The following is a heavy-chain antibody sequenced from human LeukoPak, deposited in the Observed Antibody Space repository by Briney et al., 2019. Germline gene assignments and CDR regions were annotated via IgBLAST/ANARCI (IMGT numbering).Heavy chain of an antibody. D-gene: IGHD3-10*01. CDR2: INHSGGT. Sequence: PSETLSLTCAVYGGSFSGYYWSWIRQPPGKGLEWIGEINHSGGTNYNPSLKSRVTISVDTSKNQFSLKLSSVTAADTAVYYCARGRTMVRAYYYYYGMDVWGQGTTVTVSS. V-gene: IGHV4-34*01. CDR3: ARGRTMVRAYYYYYGMDV. J-gene: IGHJ6*02. CDR1: GGSFSGYY.